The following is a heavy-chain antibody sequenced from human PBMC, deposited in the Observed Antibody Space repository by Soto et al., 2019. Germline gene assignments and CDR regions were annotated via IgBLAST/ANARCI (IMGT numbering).Heavy chain of an antibody. J-gene: IGHJ4*01. CDR3: ARDDHSLTGYISSLYPLAPPYFDF. V-gene: IGHV3-7*03. CDR1: GFTFSSYW. Sequence: GGTLRLSCAASGFTFSSYWMSWVRQAPGKGLEWVANIKQDGSEKYYVDSVKGRFTISRDNAKNSLYLQMNSLRAEDTAVYYCARDDHSLTGYISSLYPLAPPYFDFWC. CDR2: IKQDGSEK. D-gene: IGHD6-13*01.